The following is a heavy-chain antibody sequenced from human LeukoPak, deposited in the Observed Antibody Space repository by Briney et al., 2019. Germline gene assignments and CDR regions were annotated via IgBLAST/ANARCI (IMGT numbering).Heavy chain of an antibody. CDR1: GFTFSSYA. J-gene: IGHJ4*02. CDR3: AKRGRDSSGYYSGFEY. V-gene: IGHV3-23*01. D-gene: IGHD3-22*01. Sequence: GGSLRLSCAASGFTFSSYAMSWVRQAPGKGLEWVSAISGSGGSTYNADSVKGRFTISRDISKNTLYLQMNSLRAEDTALYYCAKRGRDSSGYYSGFEYWGQGTLVTVSS. CDR2: ISGSGGST.